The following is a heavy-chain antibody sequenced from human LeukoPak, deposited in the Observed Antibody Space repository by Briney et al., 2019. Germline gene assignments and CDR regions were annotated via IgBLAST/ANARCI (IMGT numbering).Heavy chain of an antibody. CDR2: IYYSGST. CDR3: ARALPIHNVDAFDI. V-gene: IGHV4-30-4*01. CDR1: GGSISSGDYY. D-gene: IGHD5-18*01. Sequence: SETLSLTCTVSGGSISSGDYYWSWIRQPPGKGLEWIGYIYYSGSTYYNPSLKSRVTISVDTSKNQFSLKLSSVTAADTAVYYCARALPIHNVDAFDIWGQGTMVTVSS. J-gene: IGHJ3*02.